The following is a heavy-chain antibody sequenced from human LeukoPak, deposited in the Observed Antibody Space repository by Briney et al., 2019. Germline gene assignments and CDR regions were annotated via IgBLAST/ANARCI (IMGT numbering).Heavy chain of an antibody. CDR2: IGGRGGST. CDR3: ARDPGVVAFHYFDF. J-gene: IGHJ4*02. V-gene: IGHV3-23*01. CDR1: GLTFSSHA. Sequence: PGGSLRLSCVASGLTFSSHAMAWVRQAPGKGLEWVSAIGGRGGSTYYADSVKGRFTISRDNSKNTLYLQMNSLRAEDTALYYCARDPGVVAFHYFDFWGQGTLVTVSS. D-gene: IGHD3-3*01.